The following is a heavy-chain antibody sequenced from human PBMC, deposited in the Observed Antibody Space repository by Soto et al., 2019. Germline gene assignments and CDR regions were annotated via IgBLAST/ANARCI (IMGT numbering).Heavy chain of an antibody. V-gene: IGHV4-38-2*02. CDR1: GYSMSSAYY. CDR3: ARDRVPQGY. CDR2: VYHSGST. Sequence: PSETLSLTCVVSGYSMSSAYYWGWIRQPPGKGLEWIGSVYHSGSTYYNPSLKSRVTISVDRSKNQFSLKLSSVTAADTAVYYCARDRVPQGYWGQGTLVTVSS. J-gene: IGHJ4*02.